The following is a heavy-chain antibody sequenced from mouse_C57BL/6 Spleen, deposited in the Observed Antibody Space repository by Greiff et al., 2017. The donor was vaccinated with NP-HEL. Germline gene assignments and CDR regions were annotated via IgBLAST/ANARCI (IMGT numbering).Heavy chain of an antibody. Sequence: VKLVESGAELVKPGASVKISCKASGYAFSSYWMNWVKQRPGKGLEWIGQIYPGDGDTNYNGKFKGKATLTADKSSSTAYMQLSSLTSEDSAVYFCARSDYDGSSSYYFDYWGQGTTLTVSS. J-gene: IGHJ2*01. CDR2: IYPGDGDT. CDR1: GYAFSSYW. CDR3: ARSDYDGSSSYYFDY. D-gene: IGHD1-1*01. V-gene: IGHV1-80*01.